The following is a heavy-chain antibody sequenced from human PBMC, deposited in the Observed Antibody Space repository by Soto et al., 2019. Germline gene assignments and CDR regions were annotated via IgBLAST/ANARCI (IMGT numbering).Heavy chain of an antibody. Sequence: PGESLKISCKGSGYSFTSYWIGWVRQMPGKGLEWMGIIYPGDSDTRYSPSFQGQVTISADKSISTAYLQWSSLKASDTALYYCAGGFGVHYDSSVPSDQAPPSFYYGLDVWGQGTTVTVSS. D-gene: IGHD3-22*01. J-gene: IGHJ6*02. V-gene: IGHV5-51*01. CDR1: GYSFTSYW. CDR3: AGGFGVHYDSSVPSDQAPPSFYYGLDV. CDR2: IYPGDSDT.